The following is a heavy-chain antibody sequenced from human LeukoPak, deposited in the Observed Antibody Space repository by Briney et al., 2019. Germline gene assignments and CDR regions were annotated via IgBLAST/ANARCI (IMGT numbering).Heavy chain of an antibody. CDR3: ARAVRDRGVILPWFDP. CDR1: GGSISSYY. J-gene: IGHJ5*02. V-gene: IGHV4-4*07. Sequence: SETLSLTCTVSGGSISSYYWSWIRQPAGKGLEWIGRIYTSGSTNYNPSLKSRVTMSVDTSKNQFSLKLNSVTAADTAVYYCARAVRDRGVILPWFDPWGQGTLVTVSS. D-gene: IGHD3-10*01. CDR2: IYTSGST.